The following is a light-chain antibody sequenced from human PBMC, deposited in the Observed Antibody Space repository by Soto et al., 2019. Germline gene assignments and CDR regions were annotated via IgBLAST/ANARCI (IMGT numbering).Light chain of an antibody. J-gene: IGKJ1*01. Sequence: IMLTQSPATLSVSPGERVTLSCRASQGIGITLAWYQQKPGQTPRLLIYVASTRATGIPARFSGSGSGTEFTLTINSLQSEDSAVYYCQRYNDWPRTFGQGTKVDIK. CDR3: QRYNDWPRT. V-gene: IGKV3-15*01. CDR1: QGIGIT. CDR2: VAS.